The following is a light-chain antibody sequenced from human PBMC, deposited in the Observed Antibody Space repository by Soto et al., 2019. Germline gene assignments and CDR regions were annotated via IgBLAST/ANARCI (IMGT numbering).Light chain of an antibody. CDR3: QHYNNWPPIT. CDR1: QSVRSN. Sequence: EIVVTQSPATLSVSPGERATLSCRASQSVRSNLAWYQQKPGQTPRLLIYGASTRATGIPARFSGSGSGTEFTLTISSLQSEYFAVYCCQHYNNWPPITFGRGTRLEIK. CDR2: GAS. J-gene: IGKJ5*01. V-gene: IGKV3-15*01.